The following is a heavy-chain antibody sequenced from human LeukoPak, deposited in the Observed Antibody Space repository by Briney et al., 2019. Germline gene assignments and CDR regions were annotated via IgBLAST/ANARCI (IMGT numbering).Heavy chain of an antibody. CDR1: GFTFSSDA. CDR2: ISGSGGST. J-gene: IGHJ5*02. Sequence: PGGCLRLSCAASGFTFSSDAMRWVRQAPGKGLEWVSAISGSGGSTYYADSVRGGFTISRDNSKNRVYLQMNSLRAEDTAVYYCAKESDPTPNPTNWFDPWGQGTLVTVSS. CDR3: AKESDPTPNPTNWFDP. V-gene: IGHV3-23*01.